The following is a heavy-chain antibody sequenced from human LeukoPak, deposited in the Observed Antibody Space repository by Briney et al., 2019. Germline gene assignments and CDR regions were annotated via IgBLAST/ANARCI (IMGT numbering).Heavy chain of an antibody. D-gene: IGHD3-3*01. CDR3: ATVLAGVNPPWFQH. CDR1: GSTLKEFS. Sequence: GASVKVSCKISGSTLKEFSMHWVRQAPGKGLEWMGGFDPEDGETIYAQKFQGRVTMTEDTSTDTAYMELSSLRSEDTAVYYCATVLAGVNPPWFQHWGQGTLVTVSS. J-gene: IGHJ1*01. CDR2: FDPEDGET. V-gene: IGHV1-24*01.